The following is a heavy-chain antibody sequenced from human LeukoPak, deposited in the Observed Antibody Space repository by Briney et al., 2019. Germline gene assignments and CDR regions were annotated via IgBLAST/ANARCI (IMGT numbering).Heavy chain of an antibody. D-gene: IGHD2-2*01. CDR2: FDPEDGET. CDR3: ARGRGEHQLLDDDGFDI. CDR1: GYTFTGDY. J-gene: IGHJ3*02. Sequence: ASVKVSCKASGYTFTGDYMHWVRQAPGKGLEWMGGFDPEDGETIYAQKFQGRVTMTEDTSTDTAYMELSSLRAGDTAVYYCARGRGEHQLLDDDGFDIWGQGTMVTVSS. V-gene: IGHV1-24*01.